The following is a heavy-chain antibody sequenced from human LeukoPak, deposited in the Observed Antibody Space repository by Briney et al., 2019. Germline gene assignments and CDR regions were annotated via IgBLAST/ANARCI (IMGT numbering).Heavy chain of an antibody. CDR1: GGYISSYY. CDR2: ISTSGST. V-gene: IGHV4-4*07. CDR3: ARRRDLYNGSYYPFDY. D-gene: IGHD1-26*01. J-gene: IGHJ4*02. Sequence: SETLSLTCSVSGGYISSYYWSWIRQPAGKGLESIGHISTSGSTNYNPSLKSRVTMSVDTSKNQFSLKLSSVTAADTAMYYCARRRDLYNGSYYPFDYWGQGTLVTVSS.